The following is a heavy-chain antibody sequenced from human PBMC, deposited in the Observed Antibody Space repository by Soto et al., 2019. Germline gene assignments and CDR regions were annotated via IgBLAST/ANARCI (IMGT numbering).Heavy chain of an antibody. J-gene: IGHJ6*02. CDR3: ARHNCSSTSCYTDYYYGMDV. CDR2: IYYSGST. Sequence: SETLSLTCTVSGGSISSYYWSWIRQPPGKGLEWIGYIYYSGSTNYNPSLKSRVTISVDTSKNQFSLKLSSVTAADTAVYYCARHNCSSTSCYTDYYYGMDVWGQGTTVTVSS. CDR1: GGSISSYY. V-gene: IGHV4-59*08. D-gene: IGHD2-2*02.